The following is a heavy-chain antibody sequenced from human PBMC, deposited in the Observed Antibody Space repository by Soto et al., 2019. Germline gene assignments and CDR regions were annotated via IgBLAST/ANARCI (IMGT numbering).Heavy chain of an antibody. V-gene: IGHV4-38-2*02. CDR2: IYHSGTT. CDR1: GFSISSGYF. Sequence: SESLSLTCAVSGFSISSGYFWGWIRQPPGKGPEWLGSIYHSGTTCYNPSVKGRVTISVDTSKNQFSLKMGSVTAADTAVYYCARDSSGYYWFDPWGQGTLVTVSS. D-gene: IGHD3-22*01. CDR3: ARDSSGYYWFDP. J-gene: IGHJ5*02.